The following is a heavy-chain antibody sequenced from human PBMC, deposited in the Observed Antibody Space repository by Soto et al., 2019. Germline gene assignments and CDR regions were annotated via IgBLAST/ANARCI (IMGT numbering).Heavy chain of an antibody. J-gene: IGHJ4*02. CDR3: AKDLVYYYDSSAPWDY. V-gene: IGHV3-33*06. CDR2: IWYDGSNK. D-gene: IGHD3-22*01. Sequence: GGSLRLSCAASGFTFSSYGMHWVRQAPGKGLEWVAVIWYDGSNKYYADSVKGRFTISRDNSKNTLYLQMNSLRAEDTAVYYCAKDLVYYYDSSAPWDYWGQGTLVTVSS. CDR1: GFTFSSYG.